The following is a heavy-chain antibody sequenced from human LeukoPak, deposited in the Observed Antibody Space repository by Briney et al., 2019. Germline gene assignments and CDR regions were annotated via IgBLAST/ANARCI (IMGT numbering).Heavy chain of an antibody. CDR1: GGSISSGSYY. V-gene: IGHV4-61*09. CDR3: ARHFALWSIFEY. Sequence: PSETLSLTCTVSGGSISSGSYYWSWIRQPAGKGLEWIGHIYYSGSTNYNPSLKSRVTISVDTSKNQFSLKLSSVTAADTAVYYCARHFALWSIFEYWGQGTLATVSS. D-gene: IGHD3-3*02. J-gene: IGHJ4*02. CDR2: IYYSGST.